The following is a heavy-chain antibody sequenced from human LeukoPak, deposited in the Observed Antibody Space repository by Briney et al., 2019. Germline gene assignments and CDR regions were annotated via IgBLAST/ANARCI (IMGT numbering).Heavy chain of an antibody. D-gene: IGHD4-17*01. CDR2: IIPIFGTA. V-gene: IGHV1-69*13. CDR3: ARERACTTVSTSCYYYYGMDV. Sequence: ASVKVSCKASVGTFSSYAISWVRQAPGQGLEWMGGIIPIFGTANYAQKFQGRVTITADESTSTAYMELSSLRSEDTAVYYCARERACTTVSTSCYYYYGMDVWGQGTTVTVSS. CDR1: VGTFSSYA. J-gene: IGHJ6*02.